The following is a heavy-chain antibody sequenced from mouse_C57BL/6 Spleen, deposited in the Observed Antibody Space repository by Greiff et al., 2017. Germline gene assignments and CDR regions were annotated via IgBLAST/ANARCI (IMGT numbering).Heavy chain of an antibody. CDR3: ARSGSSGFAY. D-gene: IGHD3-2*02. CDR2: IYPGDGDT. V-gene: IGHV1-82*01. J-gene: IGHJ3*01. Sequence: QLQQSGPELVKPGASVKISCKASGYAFSSSWMNWVKQRPGKGLEWIGRIYPGDGDTNYNGKFKGKATLTADKSSSTAYMQLSSLTSEDSAVYFCARSGSSGFAYGGQGTLVTVSA. CDR1: GYAFSSSW.